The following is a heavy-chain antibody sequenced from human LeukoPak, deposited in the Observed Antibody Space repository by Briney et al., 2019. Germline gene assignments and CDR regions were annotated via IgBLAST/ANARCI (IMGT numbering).Heavy chain of an antibody. Sequence: GGSLRLSCAASGFTFSSYWMSWVRQAPGKGLEWVANMKQDGSEKYYVDSVKGRFTISRDNAKNSLYLQMNSLRAEDTAVYYCARFVSSGWYNYYDYYMDVWGKGTTVTVSS. J-gene: IGHJ6*03. CDR3: ARFVSSGWYNYYDYYMDV. CDR2: MKQDGSEK. CDR1: GFTFSSYW. D-gene: IGHD6-19*01. V-gene: IGHV3-7*01.